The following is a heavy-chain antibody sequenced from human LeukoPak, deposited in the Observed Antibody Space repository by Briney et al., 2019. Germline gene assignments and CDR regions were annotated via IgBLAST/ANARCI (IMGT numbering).Heavy chain of an antibody. Sequence: KFSETLSLTCTVSGGSISSYYWSWIRQPPGKGLEWIGYIYYSGSTNYNPSLKSRVTISVDTSKNQFSLELSSVTAADTAVYYCAGGEYDSSGYYSRRGAFDIWGQGTMVTVSS. CDR2: IYYSGST. J-gene: IGHJ3*02. D-gene: IGHD3-22*01. CDR1: GGSISSYY. V-gene: IGHV4-59*01. CDR3: AGGEYDSSGYYSRRGAFDI.